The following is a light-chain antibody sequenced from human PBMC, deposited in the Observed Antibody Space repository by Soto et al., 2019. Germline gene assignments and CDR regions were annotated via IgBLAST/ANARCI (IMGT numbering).Light chain of an antibody. J-gene: IGKJ5*01. CDR3: QQYNNWPPIT. Sequence: EIVMTQSPATLSVSPGERATLSCRASQSVSSSYLAWYQQKPGQAPRLLIYDTSTRATGIPARFSGSGPGTEFTLTISSLQSEDFAVYYCQQYNNWPPITFGQGTRLEIK. CDR1: QSVSSSY. V-gene: IGKV3-15*01. CDR2: DTS.